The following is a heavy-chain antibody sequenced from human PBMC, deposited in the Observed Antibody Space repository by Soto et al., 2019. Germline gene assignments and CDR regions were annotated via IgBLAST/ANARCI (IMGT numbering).Heavy chain of an antibody. CDR1: GFTFSDYA. J-gene: IGHJ4*02. D-gene: IGHD3-10*01. CDR2: ISGGSSVT. Sequence: GGSLRLSCTASGFTFSDYAMTWVRQAPGKGLEWVSTISGGSSVTYYGDSVKGRFTISRDNAKKTLFLQLNRLSAEDTATYYCAKVLSKNYYYPFDFWGQGTQVTVSS. CDR3: AKVLSKNYYYPFDF. V-gene: IGHV3-23*01.